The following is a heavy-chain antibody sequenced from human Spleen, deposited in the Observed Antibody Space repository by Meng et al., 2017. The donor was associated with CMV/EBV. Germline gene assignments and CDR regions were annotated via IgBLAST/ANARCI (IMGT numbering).Heavy chain of an antibody. D-gene: IGHD3-10*01. Sequence: GGSLRLSCVDSGITFSMYWMSWVRQAPGEGLEWVANIKQDGSEKYYVDSVKGRFSISRDNAKNSLYLQMNSLRAEDTAVYYCARDDEGDGPWGQGTLVTVSS. V-gene: IGHV3-7*01. CDR2: IKQDGSEK. J-gene: IGHJ5*02. CDR1: GITFSMYW. CDR3: ARDDEGDGP.